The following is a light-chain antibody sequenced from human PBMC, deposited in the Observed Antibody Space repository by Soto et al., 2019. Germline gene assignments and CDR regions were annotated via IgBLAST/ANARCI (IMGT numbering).Light chain of an antibody. CDR2: EHD. V-gene: IGLV6-57*04. CDR3: QSYDSSNWV. CDR1: SGSIASSY. Sequence: NFMLTQPHSVSESPGKTVTISCTRSSGSIASSYVQWYQQRPGSAPTTVNFEHDERPSGVPDRFSGSIDSFSNSASLTISGLKTEDEADYFCQSYDSSNWVFGGGTKLTVL. J-gene: IGLJ2*01.